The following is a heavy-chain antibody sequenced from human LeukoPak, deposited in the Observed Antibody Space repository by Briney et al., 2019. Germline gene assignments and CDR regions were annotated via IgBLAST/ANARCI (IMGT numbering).Heavy chain of an antibody. CDR3: AKGGSEETGSYYIGF. D-gene: IGHD3-10*01. V-gene: IGHV3-23*05. Sequence: WGTLSLNCAASGFTISSYAMTWVRQAPGKGLQWVSSIGSGGNNKYYADPVRGRFTITRDNSNNTLFLQLNSLRADDAALYYGAKGGSEETGSYYIGFWGQGTLVTVSS. CDR1: GFTISSYA. J-gene: IGHJ4*02. CDR2: IGSGGNNK.